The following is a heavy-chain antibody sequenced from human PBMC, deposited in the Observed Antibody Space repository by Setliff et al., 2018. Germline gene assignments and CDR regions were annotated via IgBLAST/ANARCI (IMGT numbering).Heavy chain of an antibody. CDR3: ARGYSSSWQSRMGFDP. CDR1: GYTFTSYG. D-gene: IGHD6-13*01. V-gene: IGHV1-18*01. CDR2: ISAYNGNT. J-gene: IGHJ5*02. Sequence: ASVKVSCKASGYTFTSYGISWVRQAPGQGLEWMGWISAYNGNTNYAQKLQGRVTMTTDTSTSTAYMELRSLRSDDTAVYYWARGYSSSWQSRMGFDPWGQGTLVTVSS.